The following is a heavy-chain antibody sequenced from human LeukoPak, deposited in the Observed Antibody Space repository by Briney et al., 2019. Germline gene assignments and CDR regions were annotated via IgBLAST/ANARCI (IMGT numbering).Heavy chain of an antibody. J-gene: IGHJ6*02. V-gene: IGHV4-34*01. Sequence: SETLSLTCTVSGGSISSYYWSWIRQPPGKGLEWIGEINHSGSTNYNPSLKSRVTISVDTSKNQFSLKLSSVTAADTAVYYCARGLRGTYYYYYGMDVWGQGTTVTVSS. D-gene: IGHD3-16*01. CDR2: INHSGST. CDR1: GGSISSYY. CDR3: ARGLRGTYYYYYGMDV.